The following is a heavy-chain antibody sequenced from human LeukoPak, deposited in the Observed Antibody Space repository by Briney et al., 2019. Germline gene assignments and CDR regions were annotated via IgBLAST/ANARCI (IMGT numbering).Heavy chain of an antibody. J-gene: IGHJ4*02. V-gene: IGHV3-30-3*01. D-gene: IGHD1-26*01. CDR2: ISYDGSNK. CDR1: GFTFSSYA. Sequence: GGSLRLSCAASGFTFSSYAMHWVRQAPGKGLEWVAVISYDGSNKYYADSVKGRFTISRDNSKNTLYLQMNSLRAEDTAVYYCAKDQSGSYGGDYWGQGTLVTVSS. CDR3: AKDQSGSYGGDY.